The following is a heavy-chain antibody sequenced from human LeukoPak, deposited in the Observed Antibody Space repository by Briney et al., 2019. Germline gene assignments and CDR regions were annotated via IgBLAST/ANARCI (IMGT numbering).Heavy chain of an antibody. D-gene: IGHD6-13*01. CDR1: GGSLNSNSYY. V-gene: IGHV4-39*01. J-gene: IGHJ3*02. Sequence: SETLSLTCAVSGGSLNSNSYYWGWIRQPPGKGLVWIGSINYSGNTYCNPSLKSRVTISVDTSRNHFSLNLSSVTAAETAIYYCAGSYSSTWYSTFDIWGQGTMVSVSS. CDR2: INYSGNT. CDR3: AGSYSSTWYSTFDI.